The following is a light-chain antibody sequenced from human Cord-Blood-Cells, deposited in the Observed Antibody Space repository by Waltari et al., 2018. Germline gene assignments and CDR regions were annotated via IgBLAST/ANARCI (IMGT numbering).Light chain of an antibody. V-gene: IGLV2-23*02. J-gene: IGLJ3*02. CDR3: CSYAGSSTLV. Sequence: QSALTQPASVSGSPGQSITISCTGTSSDVGTYHLVSGYQPHPGKAPKLMIYEVSKRPSGVSNRFSGSKSGNTASLTISGLQAEDEADYYCCSYAGSSTLVFGGGTKLTVL. CDR2: EVS. CDR1: SSDVGTYHL.